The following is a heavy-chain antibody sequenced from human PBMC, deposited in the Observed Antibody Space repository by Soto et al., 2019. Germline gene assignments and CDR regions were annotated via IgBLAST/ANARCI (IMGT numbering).Heavy chain of an antibody. CDR2: ISAYNGNT. CDR3: ARVKSSGWFNWFDP. V-gene: IGHV1-18*01. J-gene: IGHJ5*02. D-gene: IGHD6-19*01. CDR1: GYTFTSYV. Sequence: SVKVSCKASGYTFTSYVISWVRQAPGQGLEWMGWISAYNGNTNYAQKLQGRVTMTTDTSTSTAYMELRSLRSDDTAVYYCARVKSSGWFNWFDPWGQGTLVTVSS.